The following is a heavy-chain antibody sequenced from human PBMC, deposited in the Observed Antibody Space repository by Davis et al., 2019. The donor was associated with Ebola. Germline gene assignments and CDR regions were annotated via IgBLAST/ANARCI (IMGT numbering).Heavy chain of an antibody. V-gene: IGHV3-23*01. D-gene: IGHD5-24*01. CDR2: ISGSGGST. Sequence: GGSLRLSCTDSVITFSSYAMTWVRQAPGKGLEWVSAISGSGGSTYYADSVKGRFTISRDNSKNTLYLQMNSLRAEDTAVYYCARGVEMATSYYYYYGMDVWGKGTTVTVSS. J-gene: IGHJ6*04. CDR3: ARGVEMATSYYYYYGMDV. CDR1: VITFSSYA.